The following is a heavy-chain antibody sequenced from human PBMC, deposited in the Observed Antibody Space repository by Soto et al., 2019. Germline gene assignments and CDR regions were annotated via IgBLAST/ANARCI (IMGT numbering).Heavy chain of an antibody. CDR2: VHYRGST. Sequence: QLQLQESGPGLVKPSETLSLTCSVSGDSIISSTYYWGWIRQPPGKGLEWIGNVHYRGSTYYNPFFKSRLTISVDTSKNQFSLKLSSVTASDTAVYYCARDPYSYDAFDIWGQGTMVTVSP. CDR1: GDSIISSTYY. CDR3: ARDPYSYDAFDI. J-gene: IGHJ3*02. D-gene: IGHD6-13*01. V-gene: IGHV4-39*02.